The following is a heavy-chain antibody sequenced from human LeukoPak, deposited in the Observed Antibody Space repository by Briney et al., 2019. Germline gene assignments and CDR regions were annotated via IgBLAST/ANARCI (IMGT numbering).Heavy chain of an antibody. J-gene: IGHJ2*01. D-gene: IGHD3-9*01. V-gene: IGHV3-30-3*01. Sequence: GGSLRLSCAASAFSFSSYGMHWVRQAPGKGLEWVAVISFDGNTKYYADSVKGRFIISRDNINNTLYLEMQSVTKEDTSVYYCARGLGLWYYDLWGRGTLVSVSS. CDR1: AFSFSSYG. CDR2: ISFDGNTK. CDR3: ARGLGLWYYDL.